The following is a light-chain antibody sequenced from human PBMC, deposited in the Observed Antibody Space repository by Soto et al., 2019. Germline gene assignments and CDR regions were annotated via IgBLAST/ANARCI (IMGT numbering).Light chain of an antibody. V-gene: IGLV8-61*01. CDR3: VLYMGSGILV. J-gene: IGLJ2*01. CDR1: XXXVSASYY. Sequence: QTVVTQEPSFSVSPGGTVTLTCGXXXXXVSASYYPSWYQQTPGQAPRTLIYTTNTRSSGVPDRFSGSILGNKAALTITGAQADDESDYYCVLYMGSGILVFGGGTKLTVL. CDR2: TTN.